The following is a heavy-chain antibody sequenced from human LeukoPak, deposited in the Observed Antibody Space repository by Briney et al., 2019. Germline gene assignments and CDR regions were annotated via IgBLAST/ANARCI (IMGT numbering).Heavy chain of an antibody. J-gene: IGHJ4*02. Sequence: SGPTLLQPTPTLTLTCTFSGFSLRTRGVGVGWIRQPPGKALEWLSLIYWNDDKRYSPSLKSRLTITNDTSKNQVVLTMTNMDPVDTATYYCAHRPAGNYFDYWGQGTLVTVSS. CDR2: IYWNDDK. V-gene: IGHV2-5*01. CDR1: GFSLRTRGVG. CDR3: AHRPAGNYFDY.